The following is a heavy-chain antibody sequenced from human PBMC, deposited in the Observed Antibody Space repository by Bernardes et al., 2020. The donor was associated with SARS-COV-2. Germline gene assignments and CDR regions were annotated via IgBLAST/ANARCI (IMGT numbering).Heavy chain of an antibody. Sequence: GGSLRLSCAASGFNFSGSAIQWVRQPSGKGLEWIGRIRSKYKDYVTTYAPSLRDRITISRDDSRDTAYLQINSLKIGDTAVYYCTGDYLYWGQGALVTVSS. CDR1: GFNFSGSA. J-gene: IGHJ4*02. D-gene: IGHD4-17*01. CDR3: TGDYLY. V-gene: IGHV3-73*01. CDR2: IRSKYKDYVT.